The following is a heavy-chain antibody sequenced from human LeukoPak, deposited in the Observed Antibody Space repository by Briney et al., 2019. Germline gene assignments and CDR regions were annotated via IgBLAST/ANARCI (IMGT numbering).Heavy chain of an antibody. Sequence: GGSLRLSCAASGFTFSDFYMSWIRQPPGKGLAWLSYISGGGSPIFYAHSVRGRFTISRDNAKNSLYLQMESLTAEDTAIYYCARYCSGGSCYDYWGQGALVTVSS. CDR2: ISGGGSPI. CDR1: GFTFSDFY. V-gene: IGHV3-11*01. J-gene: IGHJ4*02. CDR3: ARYCSGGSCYDY. D-gene: IGHD2-15*01.